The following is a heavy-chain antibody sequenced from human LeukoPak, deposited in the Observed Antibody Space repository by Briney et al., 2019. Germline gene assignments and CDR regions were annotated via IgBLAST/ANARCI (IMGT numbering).Heavy chain of an antibody. CDR2: IYSGGST. Sequence: GGSLRLSCAASGFTVSINYMSWVRQAPGKGLEWVSVIYSGGSTYYADSVKGRFTISRDNSKNTLYLQMNSLRAEDTAVYYCARGIAVAAFDYWGQGTLVTVSS. D-gene: IGHD6-19*01. J-gene: IGHJ4*02. CDR3: ARGIAVAAFDY. V-gene: IGHV3-66*01. CDR1: GFTVSINY.